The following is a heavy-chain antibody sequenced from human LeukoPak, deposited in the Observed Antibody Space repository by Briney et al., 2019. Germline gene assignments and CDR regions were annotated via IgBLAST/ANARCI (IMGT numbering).Heavy chain of an antibody. Sequence: GGSLRLSCAASGFTFSSYGMSWVRQAPGKGLEWVSGISDSGSSTYYADSVKGRFTISRDNTKNTMYLQMNSLRAEDTAVYYCAKVVAWVDYWGQGTLVTVSS. V-gene: IGHV3-23*01. CDR3: AKVVAWVDY. CDR1: GFTFSSYG. J-gene: IGHJ4*02. D-gene: IGHD2-15*01. CDR2: ISDSGSST.